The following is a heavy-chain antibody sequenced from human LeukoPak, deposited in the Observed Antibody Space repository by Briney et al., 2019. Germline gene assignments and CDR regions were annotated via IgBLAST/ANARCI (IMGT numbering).Heavy chain of an antibody. Sequence: GGSLRLSCAASGFIFSSYEMNWVRQAPGKGLEWVSYINSIGSTIYYADSVKGRFTISRDNAKNSLYLQMNSLRAEDTAVYYCARTVGATDSPDYWGQGTLVTVSS. CDR3: ARTVGATDSPDY. V-gene: IGHV3-48*03. CDR2: INSIGSTI. CDR1: GFIFSSYE. D-gene: IGHD1-26*01. J-gene: IGHJ4*02.